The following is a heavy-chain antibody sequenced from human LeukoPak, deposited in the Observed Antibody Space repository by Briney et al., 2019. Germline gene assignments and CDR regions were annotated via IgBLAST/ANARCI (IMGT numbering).Heavy chain of an antibody. CDR1: GGSINSHY. Sequence: SETLSLTCIVSGGSINSHYWSWIRQPPGKGLEWIGEINHSGSTNYNPSLKSRVSISVDTSKNQFSLKLSSVTAADTAVYYCAREIAAAGSLYYFDYWGQGTLVTVSS. D-gene: IGHD6-13*01. J-gene: IGHJ4*02. CDR3: AREIAAAGSLYYFDY. V-gene: IGHV4-34*01. CDR2: INHSGST.